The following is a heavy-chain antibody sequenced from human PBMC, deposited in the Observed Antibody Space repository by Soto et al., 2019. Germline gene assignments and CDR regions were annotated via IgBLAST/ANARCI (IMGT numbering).Heavy chain of an antibody. J-gene: IGHJ6*02. CDR3: ARGVPGYYAVDV. Sequence: GGSLRLSCAASGFTFSSYWMHWVRQAPGKGLMWISRLNSGGTTANYAVSVSGRFTISRDNAKNTLYLQLNSLSDEDTAVYYCARGVPGYYAVDVWGQGTTVTVSS. V-gene: IGHV3-74*01. CDR2: LNSGGTTA. CDR1: GFTFSSYW.